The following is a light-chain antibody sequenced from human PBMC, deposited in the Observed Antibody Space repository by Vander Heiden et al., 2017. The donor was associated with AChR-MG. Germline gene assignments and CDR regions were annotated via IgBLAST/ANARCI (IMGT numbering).Light chain of an antibody. CDR3: QQYGSSPPYT. J-gene: IGKJ2*01. Sequence: EIVSTPSPGTLSLSPGERATLSCRTSQSVGSSYLAWYQQKPGQAPRLLIYGASSRATGIPDRFSGSGSGTDFTLTISRLEPEDFAVYYCQQYGSSPPYTFGQGTKLEIK. CDR2: GAS. V-gene: IGKV3-20*01. CDR1: QSVGSSY.